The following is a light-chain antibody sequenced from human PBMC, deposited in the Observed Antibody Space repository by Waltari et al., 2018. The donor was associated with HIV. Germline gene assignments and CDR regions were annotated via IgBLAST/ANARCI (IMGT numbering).Light chain of an antibody. CDR3: QQSYSTPLT. CDR2: ASS. Sequence: DIQMTQSPSSLSASVGDRVTITCRASQSIINYFDWYQQKPGKAPKLLIHASSTLQSGVPSRFSGSGSGTDFTLTISSLQPEDFATYYCQQSYSTPLTFGGGTKVEIK. CDR1: QSIINY. J-gene: IGKJ4*01. V-gene: IGKV1-39*01.